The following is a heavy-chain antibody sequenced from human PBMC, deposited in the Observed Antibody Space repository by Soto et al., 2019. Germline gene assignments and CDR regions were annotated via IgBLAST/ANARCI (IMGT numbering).Heavy chain of an antibody. Sequence: ASVKVSCKASGGTFSSYAISWVRQAPGQGLEWMGRINPKSGGTSTAQKFQGWVTMTTDTSISTASMELTRLTSDDTAIYYCARGDSTDCSNGVCSFFYNHDMDVWGQGTTVTVSS. CDR3: ARGDSTDCSNGVCSFFYNHDMDV. J-gene: IGHJ6*02. V-gene: IGHV1-2*04. CDR2: INPKSGGT. CDR1: GGTFSSYA. D-gene: IGHD2-8*01.